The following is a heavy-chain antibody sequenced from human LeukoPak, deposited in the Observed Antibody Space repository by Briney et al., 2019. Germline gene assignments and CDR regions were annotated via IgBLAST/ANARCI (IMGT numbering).Heavy chain of an antibody. CDR1: GFTFDDYA. CDR2: ISWNSGSI. V-gene: IGHV3-9*01. Sequence: GGSLRLSCAASGFTFDDYAMHWVRQAPGKGLEWVSGISWNSGSIGYADSVKGRFTISRDNSKNTLYLQMNSLRAEDTAIYYCAKRGAEVGTTVAPGDYWGQGTLVTVSS. CDR3: AKRGAEVGTTVAPGDY. J-gene: IGHJ4*02. D-gene: IGHD1-26*01.